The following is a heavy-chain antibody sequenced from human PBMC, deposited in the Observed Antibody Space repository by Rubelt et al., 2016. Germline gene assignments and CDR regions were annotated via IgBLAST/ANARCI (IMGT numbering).Heavy chain of an antibody. CDR1: GFIFNNYW. CDR2: IKQDASER. D-gene: IGHD1-26*01. Sequence: EVQLVESGGGLVQPGGSLRLSCAASGFIFNNYWMNWVRQAPGKGLEWVANIKQDASERYYVDSVQGRFTISRDTAKNSLYLQMDSLRVEDTAVYYCAKVLVGTLLGAFDIWGQGTMVTVSS. J-gene: IGHJ3*02. V-gene: IGHV3-7*01. CDR3: AKVLVGTLLGAFDI.